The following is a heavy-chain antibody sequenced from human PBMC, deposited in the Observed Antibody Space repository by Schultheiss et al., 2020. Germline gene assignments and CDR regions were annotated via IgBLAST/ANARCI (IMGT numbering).Heavy chain of an antibody. D-gene: IGHD1-1*01. J-gene: IGHJ6*03. V-gene: IGHV4-59*11. Sequence: SQTLSLTCTVSGDSISSHYWSWIRQPPGKGLEWIGYIYYSGSTNYNPSLKSRVTISVDTSKNQFSLKLSSVTAADTAVYYCASSSKTTSASRYYYYMDVWGKGTTVTVSS. CDR1: GDSISSHY. CDR3: ASSSKTTSASRYYYYMDV. CDR2: IYYSGST.